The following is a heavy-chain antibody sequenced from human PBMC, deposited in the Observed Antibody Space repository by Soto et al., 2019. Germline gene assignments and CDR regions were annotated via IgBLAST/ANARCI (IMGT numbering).Heavy chain of an antibody. J-gene: IGHJ4*02. Sequence: PGGSLILSCAASGFTVSSNYMSWVRQAPGKGLEWVSVIYSGGSTYYADSVKGRFTISRDNSKNTLYLQMNSLRAEDTAVYYCARAGSGYSSGWAHSWGQGTLVTVSS. CDR1: GFTVSSNY. D-gene: IGHD6-19*01. CDR3: ARAGSGYSSGWAHS. CDR2: IYSGGST. V-gene: IGHV3-66*01.